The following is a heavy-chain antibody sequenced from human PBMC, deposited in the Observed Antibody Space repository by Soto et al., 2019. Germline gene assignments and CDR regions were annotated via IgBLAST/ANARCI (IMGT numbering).Heavy chain of an antibody. D-gene: IGHD6-13*01. Sequence: ASVKVSCKASGYTFTSYGISWVRQAPGQGLEWMGWISAYNGNTNYAQKLQGRVTMTTDTSTSTAYMELRSLRSDDTAVYYCARDDSSSWYCGAAGYYYYGMDVWGEGTTVTVSS. V-gene: IGHV1-18*01. CDR3: ARDDSSSWYCGAAGYYYYGMDV. CDR1: GYTFTSYG. CDR2: ISAYNGNT. J-gene: IGHJ6*04.